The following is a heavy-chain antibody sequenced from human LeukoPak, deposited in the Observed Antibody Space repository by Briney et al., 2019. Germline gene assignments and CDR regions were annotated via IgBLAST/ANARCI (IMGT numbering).Heavy chain of an antibody. CDR1: GFTVSSNY. J-gene: IGHJ4*02. CDR3: TTSNLYSGGYPGDY. Sequence: GGSLRLSCAASGFTVSSNYMSWVRQAPGKGLEWVGRIKSKTDGGTIDYAAPVKGRFTISRDDSKNTLYLQMDSLKTEDTAMYYCTTSNLYSGGYPGDYWGQGTLVTVSS. CDR2: IKSKTDGGTI. V-gene: IGHV3-15*01. D-gene: IGHD1-26*01.